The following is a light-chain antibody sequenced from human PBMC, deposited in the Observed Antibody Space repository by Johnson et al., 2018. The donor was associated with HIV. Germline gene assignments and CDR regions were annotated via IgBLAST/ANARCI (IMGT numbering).Light chain of an antibody. CDR3: GTWDNSLSIGYV. Sequence: QPVLTQPPSVSAAPGQKVTISCSGSTSNIGKSYVSWYQQLPGTAPKLLIYDNNRRPSGTPDRFSGSKSGTSATLAITGLQTGDEADYYCGTWDNSLSIGYVFGTGTKVTVL. V-gene: IGLV1-51*01. CDR2: DNN. CDR1: TSNIGKSY. J-gene: IGLJ1*01.